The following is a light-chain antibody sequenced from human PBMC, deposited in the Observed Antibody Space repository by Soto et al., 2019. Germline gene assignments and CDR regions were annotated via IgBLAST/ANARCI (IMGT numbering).Light chain of an antibody. CDR1: SSDIGAFNY. Sequence: QSALAQPASVSGSPGKSITNPCTGPSSDIGAFNYVSWYQQHPGDAPKLLIFDVRDRPSGISVRFSASKSGNTASLTISGLQTEDEAHYFCSSYAATNTVLFGGGTKLTVL. J-gene: IGLJ2*01. V-gene: IGLV2-14*03. CDR2: DVR. CDR3: SSYAATNTVL.